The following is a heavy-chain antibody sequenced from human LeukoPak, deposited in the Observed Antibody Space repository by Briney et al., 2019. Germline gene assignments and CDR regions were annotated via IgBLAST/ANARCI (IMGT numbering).Heavy chain of an antibody. CDR3: ARLFADYDILTGYFNNWFDP. V-gene: IGHV4-39*01. D-gene: IGHD3-9*01. J-gene: IGHJ5*02. CDR2: IYYSGST. Sequence: SSETLSLTCTVSGGSISSSSYYWGWIRQPPGKGLEWIGSIYYSGSTYYNPSLKSRVTISVDTSKNQSSLKLSSVTAADTAVYYCARLFADYDILTGYFNNWFDPWGQGTLVTVSS. CDR1: GGSISSSSYY.